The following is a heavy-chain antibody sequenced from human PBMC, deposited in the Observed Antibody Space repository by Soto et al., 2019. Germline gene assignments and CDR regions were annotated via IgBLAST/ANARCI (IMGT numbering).Heavy chain of an antibody. J-gene: IGHJ3*02. CDR1: RFTFSTYA. CDR3: VKYYFESSGYYGLNAFDI. D-gene: IGHD3-22*01. V-gene: IGHV3-64D*06. CDR2: ISSNGGST. Sequence: PGGSLRLSCLASRFTFSTYAMHWVRQAPGKGLEYVSTISSNGGSTYYADSVKGRFTISRDNSKNTLYLQMSSLRAEDTAVYYCVKYYFESSGYYGLNAFDICGPGAMLTVSS.